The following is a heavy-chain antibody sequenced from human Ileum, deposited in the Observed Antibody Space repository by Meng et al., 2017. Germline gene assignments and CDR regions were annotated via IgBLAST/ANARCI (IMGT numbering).Heavy chain of an antibody. CDR3: AHRPACGGDCWIDY. J-gene: IGHJ4*02. D-gene: IGHD2-21*02. V-gene: IGHV2-5*02. CDR1: GFSLSTRGVG. Sequence: SGPPVAKHTKTLTLPCTFSGFSLSTRGVGVCWIRQPPGKALEWLALIYWDDDKSYSPSLKSRLTITKDTSKNQVVLTMTNMDPVDTATYYCAHRPACGGDCWIDYWGQGTLVTVSS. CDR2: IYWDDDK.